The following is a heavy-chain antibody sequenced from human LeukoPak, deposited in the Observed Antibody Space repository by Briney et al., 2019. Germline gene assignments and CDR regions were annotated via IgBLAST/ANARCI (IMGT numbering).Heavy chain of an antibody. J-gene: IGHJ4*02. V-gene: IGHV4-34*01. D-gene: IGHD2-2*01. CDR2: INHSGST. Sequence: SETLSLTCAVYGGSFSGYYWSWIRQPPGKGLEWIGEINHSGSTNYNPSLKSRVTISVDTSKNQFSLKLSSVTAADTAVYYCAKIVGLPATMAYFDYWGQGILITVSS. CDR3: AKIVGLPATMAYFDY. CDR1: GGSFSGYY.